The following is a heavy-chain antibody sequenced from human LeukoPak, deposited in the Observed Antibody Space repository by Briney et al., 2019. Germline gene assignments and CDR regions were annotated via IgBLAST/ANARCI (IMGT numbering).Heavy chain of an antibody. V-gene: IGHV3-21*01. D-gene: IGHD3-3*01. CDR2: ISSSSSYI. J-gene: IGHJ4*02. CDR3: ARGPDFWSGYFPYYLDY. Sequence: GGSLRLSCAASGFTFSTYSMNWVRQAPGKGLEWVSSISSSSSYIYYADSVEGRFTISRDNAKNSLYVQMNSLRAEDTAVYYCARGPDFWSGYFPYYLDYWGQGTLVTVSS. CDR1: GFTFSTYS.